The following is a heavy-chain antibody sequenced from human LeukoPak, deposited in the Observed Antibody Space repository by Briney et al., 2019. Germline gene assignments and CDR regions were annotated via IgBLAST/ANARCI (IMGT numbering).Heavy chain of an antibody. J-gene: IGHJ4*02. CDR2: ISSSSSYI. Sequence: GGSLRLSCAASGFTFSSYSMNWVRQAPGKGLEWVSSISSSSSYIYYADSVKGRFTISRDNAKNSLYLQMNSLRAEDTAVYYCARDGELLPPTRFDYWGQGTLVTVSS. D-gene: IGHD2-15*01. V-gene: IGHV3-21*01. CDR3: ARDGELLPPTRFDY. CDR1: GFTFSSYS.